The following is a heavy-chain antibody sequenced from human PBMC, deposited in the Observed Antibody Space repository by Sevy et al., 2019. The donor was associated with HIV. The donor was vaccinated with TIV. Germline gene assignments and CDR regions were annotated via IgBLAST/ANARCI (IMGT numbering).Heavy chain of an antibody. CDR1: GFNFSIYS. CDR3: ARGRGDPRADCFDY. D-gene: IGHD2-21*02. V-gene: IGHV3-21*01. J-gene: IGHJ4*02. CDR2: ISGSSSYI. Sequence: GGSLRLSCAASGFNFSIYSMNWVRQAPGKGLEWVSSISGSSSYIFYADSVKGRFTISRDNAKNSLYLQMNSLRAEDTAVYYCARGRGDPRADCFDYWGQGTLVTVSS.